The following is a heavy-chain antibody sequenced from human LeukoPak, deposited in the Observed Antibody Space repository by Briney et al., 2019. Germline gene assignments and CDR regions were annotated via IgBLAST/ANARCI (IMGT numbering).Heavy chain of an antibody. CDR1: GFTFSNAW. CDR3: TTTVPHEYYYDSSGYYSPRATFDY. D-gene: IGHD3-22*01. J-gene: IGHJ4*02. V-gene: IGHV3-15*01. Sequence: GGSLRLSCAASGFTFSNAWMSWGRQAPGKGLEWVGRIKSKTDGGTTDYAAPVKGRFTISRDDSKNTLYLQMNSLKTEDTAVYYCTTTVPHEYYYDSSGYYSPRATFDYWGQGTLVTVSS. CDR2: IKSKTDGGTT.